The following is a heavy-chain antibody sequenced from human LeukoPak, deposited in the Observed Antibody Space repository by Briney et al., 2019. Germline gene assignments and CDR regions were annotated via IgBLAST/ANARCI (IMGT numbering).Heavy chain of an antibody. D-gene: IGHD6-6*01. J-gene: IGHJ4*02. Sequence: GGSLRLSCAASGFTFSSYAMSWVRPAPGKGLEWVSAISGSGGSTYYADSVKGRFTISRDNSKNTLYLQMNSLRAEDTAVYYCAKGARGIAARGGYYFDYWGQGTLVTVSS. CDR1: GFTFSSYA. CDR2: ISGSGGST. V-gene: IGHV3-23*01. CDR3: AKGARGIAARGGYYFDY.